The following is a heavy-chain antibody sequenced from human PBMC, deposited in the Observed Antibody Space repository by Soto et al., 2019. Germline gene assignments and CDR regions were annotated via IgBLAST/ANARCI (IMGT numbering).Heavy chain of an antibody. CDR1: GFTFSSYG. Sequence: GGSLRLSCAASGFTFSSYGMHWVRQAPGKGLEWVAVIWYDGSNKYYADSVKGRFTISRDNSKNTLYLQMNSLRAEDTAVYYCARGPARHPIIAVAGSFDYWGQGTLVTISS. J-gene: IGHJ4*02. V-gene: IGHV3-33*01. CDR3: ARGPARHPIIAVAGSFDY. CDR2: IWYDGSNK. D-gene: IGHD6-19*01.